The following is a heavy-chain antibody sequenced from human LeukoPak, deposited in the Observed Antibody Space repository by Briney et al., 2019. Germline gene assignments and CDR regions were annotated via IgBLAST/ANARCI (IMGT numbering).Heavy chain of an antibody. D-gene: IGHD6-13*01. J-gene: IGHJ4*02. CDR1: GGSISSSSYY. V-gene: IGHV4-39*01. CDR2: IYYSGST. CDR3: ARRCIAAAGTFDY. Sequence: SETLSLTCTVSGGSISSSSYYWGWIRQPPGKGLEWIGSIYYSGSTYYNPSLKSRLTISVDTSKNQFPLKLSSVTAADTAVYYCARRCIAAAGTFDYWGQGTLVTVSS.